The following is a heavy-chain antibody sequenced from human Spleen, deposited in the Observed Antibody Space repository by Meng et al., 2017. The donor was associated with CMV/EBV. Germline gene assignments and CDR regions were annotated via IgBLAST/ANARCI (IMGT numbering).Heavy chain of an antibody. CDR3: ARDRSSSGWYSLGGY. CDR2: IRYDGSNK. Sequence: GGSLRLSCAASGFTFSSSGMHWVRQAPGKGLEWVAFIRYDGSNKYYADSVKGRFTISRDNSKNTLYLQMNSLRAEGTAVYYCARDRSSSGWYSLGGYWGQGTLVTVSS. J-gene: IGHJ4*02. D-gene: IGHD6-19*01. V-gene: IGHV3-30*02. CDR1: GFTFSSSG.